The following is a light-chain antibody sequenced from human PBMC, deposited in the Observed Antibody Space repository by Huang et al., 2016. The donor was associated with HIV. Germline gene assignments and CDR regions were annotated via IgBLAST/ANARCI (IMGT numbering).Light chain of an antibody. CDR1: QSIGTY. CDR2: DVS. Sequence: EIVLTQSPVTLSLSPGDSATLSCRASQSIGTYLAWYQQKSGQAPRLLIYDVSNRAAGVPARFSASGSETDFTLTIASLDPDDFAIYHCQQRSKWPLTFGGGTKVEMK. V-gene: IGKV3-11*01. J-gene: IGKJ4*01. CDR3: QQRSKWPLT.